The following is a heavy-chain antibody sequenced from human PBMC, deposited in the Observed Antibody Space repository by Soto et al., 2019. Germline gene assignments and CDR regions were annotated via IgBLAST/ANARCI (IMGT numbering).Heavy chain of an antibody. D-gene: IGHD3-3*01. J-gene: IGHJ6*02. CDR1: GGSISSSNW. CDR2: IYHSGST. Sequence: SETLSLTCAVSGGSISSSNWWSWVRQPPGKGLEWIGEIYHSGSTNYNPSLKSRVTISVDKSKNQFSLKLSSVTAADTAVYYCASLYYDFWSGYAYYYYGMDVWGQGIPVTVS. V-gene: IGHV4-4*02. CDR3: ASLYYDFWSGYAYYYYGMDV.